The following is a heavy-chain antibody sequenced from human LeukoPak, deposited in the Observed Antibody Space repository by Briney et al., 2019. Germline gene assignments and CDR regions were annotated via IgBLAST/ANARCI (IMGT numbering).Heavy chain of an antibody. J-gene: IGHJ4*02. CDR1: GFSFSNHW. D-gene: IGHD6-13*01. Sequence: GGSLRLSCAASGFSFSNHWMHWVRQVPGKGLVWVSRINSDGSSTTYADSVKGRFTISRDNAKNTLYLQMNNLRDEDTAVYYCTRDVSQSSSWYGEFDYWGQGTQVTVSS. CDR2: INSDGSST. V-gene: IGHV3-74*03. CDR3: TRDVSQSSSWYGEFDY.